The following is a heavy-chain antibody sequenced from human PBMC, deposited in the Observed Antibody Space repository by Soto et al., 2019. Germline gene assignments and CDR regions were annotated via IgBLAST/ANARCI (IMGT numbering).Heavy chain of an antibody. Sequence: ASVKVSCKASGYTFTDYDINWVRQASGQGLEYMGWMSPESGNTGYAPQFQGRVTMTRDTSISTAYMELSSLRSEDTAVYYCEVTTGYWGQGTKVTVSS. CDR1: GYTFTDYD. V-gene: IGHV1-8*01. D-gene: IGHD2-21*02. CDR2: MSPESGNT. J-gene: IGHJ4*02. CDR3: EVTTGY.